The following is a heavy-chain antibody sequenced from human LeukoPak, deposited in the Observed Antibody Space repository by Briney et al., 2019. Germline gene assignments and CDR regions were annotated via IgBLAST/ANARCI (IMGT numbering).Heavy chain of an antibody. CDR3: TRDVTVTFDD. Sequence: GRSLRLSCTASGFTFCDYAMSWVRQAPGKGLGWVGFIRSKAYGGTTEYAASVKGRFTISRDDSKTIAYLQMNSLKTEDTAVYYCTRDVTVTFDDWGQGTLVTVSS. D-gene: IGHD4-17*01. CDR1: GFTFCDYA. V-gene: IGHV3-49*04. CDR2: IRSKAYGGTT. J-gene: IGHJ4*02.